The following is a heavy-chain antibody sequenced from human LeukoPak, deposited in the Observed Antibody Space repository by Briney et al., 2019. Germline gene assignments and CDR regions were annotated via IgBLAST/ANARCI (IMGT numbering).Heavy chain of an antibody. J-gene: IGHJ2*01. V-gene: IGHV3-53*01. CDR1: GFGITGSY. D-gene: IGHD2-15*01. CDR2: IYSGGST. Sequence: GGSLRLSCTASGFGITGSYMSWVRQAPGKGLEWVSAIYSGGSTYYADSVKGRFTIFRDNSKNTVYLQMNSLRAEDAAVYYRARDLPHSSWFFALWGRGTLVTVSS. CDR3: ARDLPHSSWFFAL.